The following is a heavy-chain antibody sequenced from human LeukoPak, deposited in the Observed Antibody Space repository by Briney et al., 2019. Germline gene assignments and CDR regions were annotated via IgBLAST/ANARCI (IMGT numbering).Heavy chain of an antibody. D-gene: IGHD5-24*01. CDR1: GYTFTSYG. J-gene: IGHJ4*02. Sequence: GASVKVSCKTSGYTFTSYGISWVRQAPGQGLEWMGWISGYNGNTIYAQKFQGRVTMTRDTSTTTAYMELRSLRSDDTAVYYCARESTEEMATIRPQFDYWGQGTLVTVSS. CDR2: ISGYNGNT. V-gene: IGHV1-18*01. CDR3: ARESTEEMATIRPQFDY.